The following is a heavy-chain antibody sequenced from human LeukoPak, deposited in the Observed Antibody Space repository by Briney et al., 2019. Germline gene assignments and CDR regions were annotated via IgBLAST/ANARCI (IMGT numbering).Heavy chain of an antibody. CDR1: GFSFSGYW. D-gene: IGHD2-21*02. Sequence: GSLRLSCTASGFSFSGYWMTLVRQTPGKGLEWVANINQDGSKKSYVDSVRGRFTISRDSAKNSLYLQMNSLRAEDTAVYYCARFRTWGDKAFDYWGQGTLVTVSS. CDR2: INQDGSKK. J-gene: IGHJ4*02. V-gene: IGHV3-7*01. CDR3: ARFRTWGDKAFDY.